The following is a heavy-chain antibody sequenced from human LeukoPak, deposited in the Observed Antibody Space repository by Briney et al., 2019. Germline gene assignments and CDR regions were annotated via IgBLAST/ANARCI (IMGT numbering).Heavy chain of an antibody. CDR3: ARVTYYYDSSGYAYLHSGAFEI. CDR2: ISHTGST. V-gene: IGHV4-38-2*02. D-gene: IGHD3-22*01. Sequence: SETLSLTCTVSGYSISSGYYWAWIRQPPGKGLEWIGAISHTGSTYSNPSLKSRVTIPLDTSKNQISLNLSSVTAADTAVYYCARVTYYYDSSGYAYLHSGAFEIWGQGTTVTVSS. CDR1: GYSISSGYY. J-gene: IGHJ3*02.